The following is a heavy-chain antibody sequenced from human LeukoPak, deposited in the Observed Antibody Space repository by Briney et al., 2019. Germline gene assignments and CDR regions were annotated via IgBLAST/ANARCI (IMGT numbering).Heavy chain of an antibody. D-gene: IGHD4-17*01. J-gene: IGHJ4*02. CDR2: MFPGNSDT. CDR1: RYSFSNYW. CDR3: ARRDHGSSLAGNFDY. Sequence: GESLKISRKGLRYSFSNYWIGWVRQMPGKGLEWMGIMFPGNSDTRYGPSFQGHVTISADKSINTAYLQWSSLRASDTAIYYCARRDHGSSLAGNFDYWGQGTLVTVSS. V-gene: IGHV5-51*01.